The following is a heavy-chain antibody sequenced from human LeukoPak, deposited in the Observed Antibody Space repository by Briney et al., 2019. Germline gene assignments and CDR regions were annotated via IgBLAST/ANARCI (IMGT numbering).Heavy chain of an antibody. CDR3: ARVTLEWLLGPTYYYYYGMDV. V-gene: IGHV4-34*01. D-gene: IGHD3-3*01. CDR2: INHSGST. J-gene: IGHJ6*02. CDR1: GGSFSGYY. Sequence: PSETLSLTCAVYGGSFSGYYWSWIRQPPGKGLEWIGEINHSGSTNYNPSLKSRVTISVDTSKNQFSLKLSSVTAADTAVYYCARVTLEWLLGPTYYYYYGMDVWGQGTTVTVSS.